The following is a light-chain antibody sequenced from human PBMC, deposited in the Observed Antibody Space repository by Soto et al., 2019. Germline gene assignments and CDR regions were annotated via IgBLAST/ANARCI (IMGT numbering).Light chain of an antibody. J-gene: IGKJ4*01. V-gene: IGKV3-15*01. CDR3: QQYNNWPLAT. CDR2: GTS. CDR1: QSVSSN. Sequence: EIVMTQSPSTLSVSPGERATLSCRASQSVSSNLAWYQQKPGQAPRLLIYGTSTRATGIPARFSGSGSGTEFTLTISRLEPEDFGVYYCQQYNNWPLATFGGGTKVDIK.